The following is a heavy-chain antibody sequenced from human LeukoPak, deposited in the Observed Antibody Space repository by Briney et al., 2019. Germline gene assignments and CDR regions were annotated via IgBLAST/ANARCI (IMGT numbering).Heavy chain of an antibody. D-gene: IGHD3-10*01. Sequence: SETLSLTCTVSGGSISSGDHYWGWIRQPPGKGLEWIGSMYYSGSTYDNPSLKSRVTISVDTSKNQVSMKLSSVTAADTAVYYCPRLARYYYVSGSPYKNIFNYGGQGTRSPSPQ. CDR2: MYYSGST. CDR3: PRLARYYYVSGSPYKNIFNY. V-gene: IGHV4-39*01. CDR1: GGSISSGDHY. J-gene: IGHJ4*02.